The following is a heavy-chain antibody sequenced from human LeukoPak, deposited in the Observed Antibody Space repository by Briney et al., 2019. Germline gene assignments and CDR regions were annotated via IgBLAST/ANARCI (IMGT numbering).Heavy chain of an antibody. D-gene: IGHD1-7*01. CDR2: IYYSGST. Sequence: SETLSLTCTVSGGSISSSSYYWGWIRQPPGKGLEWIGSIYYSGSTYYNPSLKSRVTISVDTSKNQFSLKLSSVTAADTAVYYCAREVTTGTTYDTNPVKFDYSGQGTLVTVSS. CDR1: GGSISSSSYY. V-gene: IGHV4-39*07. J-gene: IGHJ4*02. CDR3: AREVTTGTTYDTNPVKFDY.